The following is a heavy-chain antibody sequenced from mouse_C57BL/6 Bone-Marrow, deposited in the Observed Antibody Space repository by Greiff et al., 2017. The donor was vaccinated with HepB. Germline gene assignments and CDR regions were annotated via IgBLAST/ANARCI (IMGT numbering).Heavy chain of an antibody. Sequence: VQLQQPGAELVKPGASVKLSCKASGYTFTSYWMQWVKQRPGQGLEWIGEIDPSDSYTNYNQKFKGKATLTVDTSSSTASMQLSSLTSEDSAVYYCARNGRGTYAMDYWGQGTSVTVSS. CDR3: ARNGRGTYAMDY. D-gene: IGHD1-1*01. CDR2: IDPSDSYT. V-gene: IGHV1-50*01. CDR1: GYTFTSYW. J-gene: IGHJ4*01.